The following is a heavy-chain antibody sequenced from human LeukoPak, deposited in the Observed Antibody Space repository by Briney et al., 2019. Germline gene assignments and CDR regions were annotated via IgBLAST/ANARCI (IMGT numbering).Heavy chain of an antibody. D-gene: IGHD6-13*01. J-gene: IGHJ4*01. V-gene: IGHV3-23*01. CDR3: ATGLGSGGYASSD. CDR2: ISGSGGST. Sequence: GGSLRLSCAASGFTFSSYAMNWVRQAPGKGLEWVSAISGSGGSTYYADSVTGRFTISRDNSKNTLYLQMNSLRAEDTAVYYCATGLGSGGYASSDWGLGNLVTVSS. CDR1: GFTFSSYA.